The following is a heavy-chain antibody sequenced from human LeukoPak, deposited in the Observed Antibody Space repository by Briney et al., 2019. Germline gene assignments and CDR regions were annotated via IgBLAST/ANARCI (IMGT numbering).Heavy chain of an antibody. Sequence: PGGSLRLSCTVSGFTVSSNSMSWVRQAPGKGLEWVSSISSSSSYIYYADSVKGRFTISRDNAKNSLYLQMNSLRAEDTAVYYCARDGGYDPFDYWGQGTLVTVSS. CDR1: GFTVSSNS. V-gene: IGHV3-21*01. CDR3: ARDGGYDPFDY. D-gene: IGHD5-12*01. CDR2: ISSSSSYI. J-gene: IGHJ4*02.